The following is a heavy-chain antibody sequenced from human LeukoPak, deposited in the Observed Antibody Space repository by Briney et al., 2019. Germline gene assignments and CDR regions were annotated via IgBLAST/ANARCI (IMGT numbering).Heavy chain of an antibody. CDR1: GGSISSYF. J-gene: IGHJ4*02. CDR3: ARGEAVTKRYYFDY. Sequence: PSETLSLTCTISGGSISSYFWTWLRQPPGKGLEWIGYIYYSGSTNYNPSLKSRVTISLDTSKNQFSLKLSSVTAADTAVYYCARGEAVTKRYYFDYWGQGTLVTVS. V-gene: IGHV4-59*08. CDR2: IYYSGST. D-gene: IGHD2-8*01.